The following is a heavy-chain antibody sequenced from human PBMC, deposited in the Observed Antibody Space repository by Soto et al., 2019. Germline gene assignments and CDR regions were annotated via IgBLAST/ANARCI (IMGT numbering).Heavy chain of an antibody. V-gene: IGHV3-15*01. CDR2: IKSKTDGGTT. CDR3: TTYSGSPRPYDAFDS. CDR1: GFTFSDAW. Sequence: GGSLRLSCAASGFTFSDAWMSWVRQAPGKGLEWVGRIKSKTDGGTTDYAAPVQGRFTISRDDRKNTLYLQRNSLNHDDPVVYYGTTYSGSPRPYDAFDSWGQGTMVTVSS. D-gene: IGHD1-26*01. J-gene: IGHJ3*02.